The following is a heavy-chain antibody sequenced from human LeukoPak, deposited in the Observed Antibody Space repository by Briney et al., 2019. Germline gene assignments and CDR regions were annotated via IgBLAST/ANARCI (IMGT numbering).Heavy chain of an antibody. CDR1: GGTFSSYA. Sequence: SVKVSCKASGGTFSSYAISWVRQAPGQGLEWMGRIIPILGIANYAQKFQGRVTITADKSTSTAYMELSSLRSEDTAVYYCARGPFTMVRGVPLDYWGQGTLVTASS. CDR3: ARGPFTMVRGVPLDY. V-gene: IGHV1-69*04. D-gene: IGHD3-10*01. CDR2: IIPILGIA. J-gene: IGHJ4*02.